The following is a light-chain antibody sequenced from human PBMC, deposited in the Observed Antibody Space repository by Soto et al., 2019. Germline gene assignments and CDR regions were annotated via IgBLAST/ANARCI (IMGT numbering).Light chain of an antibody. Sequence: EIVLTHSPATLSLSPGERATLSCRASQSVSSYLAWYQQKPGQAPRLLIYDASNRATGIPARFSGSGSGTDFTLTISSLEPEDFAVYYCQQRSNWPLTFGGGTKWISN. V-gene: IGKV3-11*01. CDR3: QQRSNWPLT. CDR2: DAS. J-gene: IGKJ4*01. CDR1: QSVSSY.